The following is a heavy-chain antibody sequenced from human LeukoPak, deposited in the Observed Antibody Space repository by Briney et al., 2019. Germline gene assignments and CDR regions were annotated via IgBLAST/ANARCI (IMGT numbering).Heavy chain of an antibody. D-gene: IGHD5-24*01. Sequence: SVTVSCKASGYTFTDYYMHWVRQAPGQGLEWMGWLDPNSGDTNYAKKFQGRVSMTRDTSISTAYMDLSDLRSDDTAVYYCARGRNIEMTTMSGGSDYWGQGTLATVSS. V-gene: IGHV1-2*02. J-gene: IGHJ4*02. CDR3: ARGRNIEMTTMSGGSDY. CDR2: LDPNSGDT. CDR1: GYTFTDYY.